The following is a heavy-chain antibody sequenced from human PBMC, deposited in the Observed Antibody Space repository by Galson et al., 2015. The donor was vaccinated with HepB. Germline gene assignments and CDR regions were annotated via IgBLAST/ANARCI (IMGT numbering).Heavy chain of an antibody. V-gene: IGHV1-8*01. D-gene: IGHD3-3*01. Sequence: SVKVSCKASGYTFTSYDINWVRQATGQGLEWMGWMNPNSGNTGYAQKFQGRVTMTRNTSISTAYMELSSLRSEDTAVYYCARAVSPQSLRFLEWFAFDPWGQGTLVTVSS. J-gene: IGHJ5*02. CDR2: MNPNSGNT. CDR1: GYTFTSYD. CDR3: ARAVSPQSLRFLEWFAFDP.